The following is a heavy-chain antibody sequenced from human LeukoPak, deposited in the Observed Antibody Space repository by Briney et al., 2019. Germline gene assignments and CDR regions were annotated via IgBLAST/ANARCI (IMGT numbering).Heavy chain of an antibody. Sequence: ASVKVSCKASGYTFTCYYMHWVRQAPGQGLEWMGWINPNSGGTNYAQKFQGRVTMTRDTSISTAYMELSRLRSDDTAVYYCAVGYCSGGSCRPFDAFDIWGQGTMVTVSS. J-gene: IGHJ3*02. CDR1: GYTFTCYY. V-gene: IGHV1-2*02. CDR3: AVGYCSGGSCRPFDAFDI. CDR2: INPNSGGT. D-gene: IGHD2-15*01.